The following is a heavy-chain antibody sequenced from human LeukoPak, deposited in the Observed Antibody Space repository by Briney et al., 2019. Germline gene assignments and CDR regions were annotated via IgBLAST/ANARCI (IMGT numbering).Heavy chain of an antibody. CDR2: INAGNGNT. V-gene: IGHV1-3*01. J-gene: IGHJ6*02. CDR1: GYTFTSYA. CDR3: ARGGYYGSGSYSIYYYGMDV. D-gene: IGHD3-10*01. Sequence: GASVKVSCKASGYTFTSYAMHWVRQAPGQRLEWMGWINAGNGNTKYSQKFQGRVTITRDTSASTAYMELSSLRSEDTAVYYCARGGYYGSGSYSIYYYGMDVWGQGTTVTVSS.